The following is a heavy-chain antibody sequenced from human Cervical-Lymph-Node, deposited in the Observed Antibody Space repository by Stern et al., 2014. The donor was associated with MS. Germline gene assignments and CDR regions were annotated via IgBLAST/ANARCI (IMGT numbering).Heavy chain of an antibody. CDR2: INPGDSDT. CDR3: ARRHCSSRRCGWFDP. J-gene: IGHJ5*02. CDR1: GYSFTSYW. D-gene: IGHD2-2*01. V-gene: IGHV5-51*01. Sequence: VQLVQSGAEVKKPGESLKISCKGSGYSFTSYWIRWVRQMPGKGLEWMGIINPGDSDTRYSPSFQGQVTISADKSISTASLQWSSLKAADTAMYYCARRHCSSRRCGWFDPWGQGTLVTVSS.